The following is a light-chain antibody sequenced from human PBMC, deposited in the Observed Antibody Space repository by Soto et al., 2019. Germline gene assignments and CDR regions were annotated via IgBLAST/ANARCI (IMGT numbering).Light chain of an antibody. CDR1: QSVSSSY. J-gene: IGKJ2*01. Sequence: EIVLTQSPGTLSLSPGERATLSCRASQSVSSSYLAWYQQKPGQAPRLLIYGASSRATGIPDRFSGSGSGTDFTLTISRLDPEDFAVYYCQQYGSSPPLYTFGQGTKLDIK. CDR3: QQYGSSPPLYT. V-gene: IGKV3-20*01. CDR2: GAS.